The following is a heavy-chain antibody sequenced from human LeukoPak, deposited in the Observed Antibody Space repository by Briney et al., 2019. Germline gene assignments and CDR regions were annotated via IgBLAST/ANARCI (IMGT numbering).Heavy chain of an antibody. J-gene: IGHJ4*02. CDR2: IWYDGSNK. Sequence: GGSLRLSCAASGSTFSSYGMHWVRQAPGKGLEWVAVIWYDGSNKYYADSVKGRFTISRDNSKNTLYLQTNSLRAEDTAVYYCARSGPATGAYFDYWGQGTLVTVSS. CDR1: GSTFSSYG. D-gene: IGHD2-2*01. CDR3: ARSGPATGAYFDY. V-gene: IGHV3-33*01.